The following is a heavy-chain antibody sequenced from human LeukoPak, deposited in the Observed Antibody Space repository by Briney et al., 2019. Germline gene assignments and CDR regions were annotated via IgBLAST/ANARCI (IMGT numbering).Heavy chain of an antibody. CDR2: IYYSRST. CDR1: GGSISSSSYY. J-gene: IGHJ6*02. CDR3: ARDLRIVGATTDYYYGMDV. Sequence: PSETLSLTCTVSGGSISSSSYYWGWIRQPPGKGLEWIGSIYYSRSTYYNPSLKSRVTISVDTSKNQFSLKLSSVTAADTAVYYCARDLRIVGATTDYYYGMDVWGQGTTVTVSS. D-gene: IGHD1-26*01. V-gene: IGHV4-39*07.